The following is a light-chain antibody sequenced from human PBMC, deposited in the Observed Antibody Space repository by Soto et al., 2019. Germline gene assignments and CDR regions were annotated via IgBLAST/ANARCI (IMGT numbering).Light chain of an antibody. J-gene: IGLJ1*01. Sequence: SVLTQPRSVSGSPGQSVTISCTGTSSDVGGYNYVSWYQQHPGKAPKLMIYDVTKRPSGVPDRFSGSKSGNTASLTIPGLQAEDEADYYCCSFSGSPYVFGSGTKVTVL. CDR3: CSFSGSPYV. V-gene: IGLV2-11*01. CDR1: SSDVGGYNY. CDR2: DVT.